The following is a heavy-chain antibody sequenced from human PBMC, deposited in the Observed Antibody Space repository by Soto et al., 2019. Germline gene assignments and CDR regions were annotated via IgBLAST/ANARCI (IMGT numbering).Heavy chain of an antibody. CDR2: IDPNSGGT. CDR3: VRVMSGSYLGHGYYFDY. J-gene: IGHJ4*02. D-gene: IGHD1-26*01. Sequence: ASVKVSCKASGYILTGYYMHWVRQAPGQGLEWMGWIDPNSGGTDYAQKFQGRVTMTRGTSISTAYMELSRLRVDDTAVYYCVRVMSGSYLGHGYYFDYWGQGTLVTVSS. CDR1: GYILTGYY. V-gene: IGHV1-2*02.